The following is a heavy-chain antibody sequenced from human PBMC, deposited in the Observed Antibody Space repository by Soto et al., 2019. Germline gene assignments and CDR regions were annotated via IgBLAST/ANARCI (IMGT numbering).Heavy chain of an antibody. CDR2: ISSSSSTI. CDR1: GFTFSSYA. V-gene: IGHV3-48*02. D-gene: IGHD6-6*01. CDR3: ARPEYSSSSYGMDV. J-gene: IGHJ6*02. Sequence: GGSLRLSCAASGFTFSSYAMSWVRQAPGKGLEWVSYISSSSSTIYYADSVKGRFTISRDSAKNSLYLQMNSLRDEDTAVYYCARPEYSSSSYGMDVWGQGTTVTVSS.